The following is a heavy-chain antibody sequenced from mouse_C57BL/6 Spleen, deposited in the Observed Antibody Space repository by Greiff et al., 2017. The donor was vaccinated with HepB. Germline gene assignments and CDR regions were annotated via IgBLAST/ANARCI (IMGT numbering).Heavy chain of an antibody. CDR2: IDPSDSYT. Sequence: VQLQQPGAELVRPGTSVKLSCKASGYTFTSYWMHWVKQRPGQGLEWIGGIDPSDSYTNYNQKFKGKATLTVDTSSTTAYMQLSSLTSEDSAVYYCARGDYGSSYPAYWGQGTLVTVSA. V-gene: IGHV1-59*01. CDR3: ARGDYGSSYPAY. J-gene: IGHJ3*01. D-gene: IGHD1-1*01. CDR1: GYTFTSYW.